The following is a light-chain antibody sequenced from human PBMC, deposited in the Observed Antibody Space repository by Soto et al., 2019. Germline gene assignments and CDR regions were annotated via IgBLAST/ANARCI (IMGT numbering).Light chain of an antibody. V-gene: IGKV3-11*01. CDR3: QQREDWPRA. CDR2: DAS. J-gene: IGKJ4*01. CDR1: QSVGDY. Sequence: EIVLTQSPATLSLSPGERATLSCRASQSVGDYLGWYQQKPGQAPRLLIYDASQRATGVPARFSASGSGTDFTLIISSLEPEDFAIYYCQQREDWPRAFGGGTKVDIK.